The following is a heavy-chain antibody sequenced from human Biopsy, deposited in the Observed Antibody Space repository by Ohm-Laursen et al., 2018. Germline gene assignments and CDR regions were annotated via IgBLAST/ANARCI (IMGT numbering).Heavy chain of an antibody. J-gene: IGHJ5*02. CDR2: IYNTETT. V-gene: IGHV4-39*01. CDR1: GGSISSSSTYY. Sequence: SDTLSLTCTVSGGSISSSSTYYWAWLRQPPGKGLEWIGSIYNTETTFYNPSLKSRVTISIATSTNQFSLKVSSVTAADTALYFCARHPTGFWFDPWGHGTLVTVSS. CDR3: ARHPTGFWFDP.